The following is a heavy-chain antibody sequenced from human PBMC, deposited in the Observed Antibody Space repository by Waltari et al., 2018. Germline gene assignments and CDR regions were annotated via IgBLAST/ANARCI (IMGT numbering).Heavy chain of an antibody. V-gene: IGHV4-59*01. CDR2: LYNRDSA. CDR1: GDSITAYH. J-gene: IGHJ4*02. CDR3: AHWAPYTYDETFARPEYYFDS. Sequence: QVQLQESGPVLVRPSETLSLTCNVSGDSITAYHWGWIRQSPGKGLEWIGFLYNRDSANYNPSLGSRVTISVDSSKNLFSLTLRSVTAADTAVYYCAHWAPYTYDETFARPEYYFDSWGPGTLVTVSS. D-gene: IGHD3-22*01.